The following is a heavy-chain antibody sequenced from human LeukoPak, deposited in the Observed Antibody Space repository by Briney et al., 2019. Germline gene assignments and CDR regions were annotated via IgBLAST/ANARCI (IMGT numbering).Heavy chain of an antibody. CDR3: ARHSRLLASGYYYGMDV. D-gene: IGHD3-22*01. V-gene: IGHV3-30-3*01. J-gene: IGHJ6*02. CDR2: ISYDGSNK. CDR1: GFTFSSYA. Sequence: PGGSLRLACAASGFTFSSYAMHWVRQAPGKGLEWVAVISYDGSNKYYADSVKGRFTISRDNSKNTLYLQMNSLRAEDTAVYYCARHSRLLASGYYYGMDVWGQGTTVTVSS.